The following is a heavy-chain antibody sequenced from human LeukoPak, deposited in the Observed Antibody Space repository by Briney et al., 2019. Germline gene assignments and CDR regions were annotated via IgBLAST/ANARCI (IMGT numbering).Heavy chain of an antibody. J-gene: IGHJ6*03. CDR3: ARYSITMVQGVIVYYYYYMDV. V-gene: IGHV4-59*10. D-gene: IGHD3-10*01. Sequence: SETLSLTCAVSGGSFSSYYWSWIRQPAGRGLEWIGRIYTSGSTNYNPSLKSRVTMSVDTSKNQFSLKLSSVTAADTAVYYCARYSITMVQGVIVYYYYYMDVWGKGTTVTVSS. CDR2: IYTSGST. CDR1: GGSFSSYY.